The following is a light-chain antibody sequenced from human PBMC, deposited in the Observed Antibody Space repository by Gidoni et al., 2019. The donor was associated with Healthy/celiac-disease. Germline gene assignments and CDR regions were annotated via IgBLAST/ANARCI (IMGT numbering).Light chain of an antibody. CDR1: QSVSNW. CDR2: KSS. Sequence: DIQMTQSPSTLSASVGDRVTITCRASQSVSNWLAWYQQKPGKAPNLLIYKSSSLESGVPSSFSGRGSGTEFTLTISSLQPDDFATYYCQHYDSFPFTFGPGTKVDIK. V-gene: IGKV1-5*03. CDR3: QHYDSFPFT. J-gene: IGKJ3*01.